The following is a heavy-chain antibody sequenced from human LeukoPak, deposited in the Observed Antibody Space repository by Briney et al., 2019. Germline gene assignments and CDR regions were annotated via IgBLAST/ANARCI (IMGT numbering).Heavy chain of an antibody. CDR3: AKDKMVYYDSSGYTFDY. Sequence: GGSLRLSCAASGFTFSSYAMSWVRQAPGKGLEWVSAISGSGGSTYYADSVKGWFTISRDNSKNTLYLQMNSLRAEDTAVYYCAKDKMVYYDSSGYTFDYWGQGTLVTVSS. J-gene: IGHJ4*02. CDR1: GFTFSSYA. V-gene: IGHV3-23*01. D-gene: IGHD3-22*01. CDR2: ISGSGGST.